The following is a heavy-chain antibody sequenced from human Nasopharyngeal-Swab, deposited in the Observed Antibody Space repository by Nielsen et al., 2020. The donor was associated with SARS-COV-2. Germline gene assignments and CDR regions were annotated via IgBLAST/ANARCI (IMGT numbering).Heavy chain of an antibody. Sequence: ASVKVSCKASGYTFTGYYMHWVRQAPGQGLEWMGRINPNSGGTNYAQTFQGRVTMTRDTSISTAYMELSRLRSDDTAVYYCARDPTSVAGTGDYYYGMDVWGQGTTVTVSS. CDR2: INPNSGGT. J-gene: IGHJ6*02. CDR1: GYTFTGYY. CDR3: ARDPTSVAGTGDYYYGMDV. D-gene: IGHD6-19*01. V-gene: IGHV1-2*06.